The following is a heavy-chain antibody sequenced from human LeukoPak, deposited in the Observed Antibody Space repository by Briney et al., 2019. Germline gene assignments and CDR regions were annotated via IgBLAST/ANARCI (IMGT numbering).Heavy chain of an antibody. Sequence: PGGSLRLSCAASGFTFSSYEMSWVRQAPGKGLEWVSAISGSGGSTYYADSVKGRFTISRDNSKNTLYLQMNSLRAEDTAVYYCAKDGNYYDSSGYPEHFDYWGQGTLVTVSS. V-gene: IGHV3-23*01. CDR3: AKDGNYYDSSGYPEHFDY. J-gene: IGHJ4*02. D-gene: IGHD3-22*01. CDR2: ISGSGGST. CDR1: GFTFSSYE.